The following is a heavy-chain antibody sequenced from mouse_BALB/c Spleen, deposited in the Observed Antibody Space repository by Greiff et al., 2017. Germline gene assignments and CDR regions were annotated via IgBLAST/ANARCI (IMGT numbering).Heavy chain of an antibody. J-gene: IGHJ1*01. V-gene: IGHV1-12*01. D-gene: IGHD2-3*01. CDR3: ARWLLEYFDV. CDR1: GYTFTSYN. Sequence: QVQLKQPGAELVKPGASVKMSCKASGYTFTSYNMHWVKQTPGQGLEWIGAIYPGNGDTSYNQKFKGKATLTADKSSSTAYMQLSSLTSEDSAVYYCARWLLEYFDVWGAGTTVTVSS. CDR2: IYPGNGDT.